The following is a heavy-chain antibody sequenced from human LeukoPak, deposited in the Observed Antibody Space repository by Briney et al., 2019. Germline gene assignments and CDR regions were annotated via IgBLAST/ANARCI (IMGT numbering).Heavy chain of an antibody. CDR1: GYIFTSYD. J-gene: IGHJ4*02. Sequence: ASVKVSCKASGYIFTSYDINWVRQATGQGLEWMGWMNPNSGNTGYAQKFQGRATMNRNTSISTAYIELSRLRSADTAVTYCSRGSRYYDSSGYYYHFDDWGQGTLVTVSS. D-gene: IGHD3-22*01. CDR3: SRGSRYYDSSGYYYHFDD. V-gene: IGHV1-8*01. CDR2: MNPNSGNT.